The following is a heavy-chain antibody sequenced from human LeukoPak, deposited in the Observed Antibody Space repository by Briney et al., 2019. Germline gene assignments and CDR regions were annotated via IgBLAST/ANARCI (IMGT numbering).Heavy chain of an antibody. J-gene: IGHJ4*02. CDR2: INSDGSSA. Sequence: GGSLRLSCAASGFTFTNAWMHWVRQAPGKGLVWVSRINSDGSSASYADSVKGRFTISRDNAKNTLYLQMNSLRAEDTAVYYCAREGNYGVYFDYWGQGTLVTVSS. CDR3: AREGNYGVYFDY. CDR1: GFTFTNAW. V-gene: IGHV3-74*01. D-gene: IGHD4-17*01.